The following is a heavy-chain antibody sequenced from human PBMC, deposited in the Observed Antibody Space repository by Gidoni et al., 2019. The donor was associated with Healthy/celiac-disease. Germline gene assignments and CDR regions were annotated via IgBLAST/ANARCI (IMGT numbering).Heavy chain of an antibody. Sequence: QVQLQQWGAGLLKPSETLSLTCAVYGGSFSGYYWSWIRQPPGKGLEWIGEINHSGSTNYNPSLKSRVTISVDTSKNQFSLKLSSVTAADTAVYYCARGVLHWAYYYDSSGYYVDYWGQGTLVTVSS. V-gene: IGHV4-34*01. CDR1: GGSFSGYY. CDR3: ARGVLHWAYYYDSSGYYVDY. D-gene: IGHD3-22*01. J-gene: IGHJ4*02. CDR2: INHSGST.